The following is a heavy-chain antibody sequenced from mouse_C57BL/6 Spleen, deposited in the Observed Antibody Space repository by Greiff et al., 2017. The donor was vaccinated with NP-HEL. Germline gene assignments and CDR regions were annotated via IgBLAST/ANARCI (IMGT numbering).Heavy chain of an antibody. CDR2: IYPRSGNT. CDR1: GYTFTSYG. D-gene: IGHD4-1*01. V-gene: IGHV1-81*01. J-gene: IGHJ1*03. CDR3: ARDWERPFDV. Sequence: VKLMESGAELARPGASVKLSCKASGYTFTSYGISWVKQRTGQGLEWIGEIYPRSGNTYYNEKFKGKATLTADKSSSTAYMELRSLTSEDSAVYFCARDWERPFDVWGTGTTVTVSS.